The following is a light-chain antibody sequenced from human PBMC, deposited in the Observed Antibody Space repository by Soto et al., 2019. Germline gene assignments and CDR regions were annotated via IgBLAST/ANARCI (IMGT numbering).Light chain of an antibody. CDR2: GAN. CDR3: QQCHATPRT. CDR1: QAISNY. Sequence: DIQRTQSPSFLSASVGDRPTIACRASQAISNYLNWYQQKPGKAPNLLIYGANTLQRGIPSRFSGSGYGTDCTLSITTLQPEEFGIYYCQQCHATPRTFGQGIRVDIK. J-gene: IGKJ5*01. V-gene: IGKV1-39*01.